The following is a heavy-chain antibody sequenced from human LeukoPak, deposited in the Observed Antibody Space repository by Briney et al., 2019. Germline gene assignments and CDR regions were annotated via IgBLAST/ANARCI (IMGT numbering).Heavy chain of an antibody. CDR1: GFTVSSNY. J-gene: IGHJ6*03. V-gene: IGHV3-53*01. CDR2: IYSGGST. D-gene: IGHD3-16*01. CDR3: TTLVYYYYYMDV. Sequence: GGSLRLSCAASGFTVSSNYMSWVRQAPGKGLEWVSVIYSGGSTYYADSVKGRFTISRDNSKNTLYLQMNSLRAEGTAVYYCTTLVYYYYYMDVWGKGTTVTISS.